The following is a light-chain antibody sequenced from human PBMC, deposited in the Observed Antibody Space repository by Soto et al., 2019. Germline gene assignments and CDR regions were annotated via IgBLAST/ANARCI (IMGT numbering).Light chain of an antibody. V-gene: IGLV2-8*01. J-gene: IGLJ2*01. CDR1: SGDVGGYNY. Sequence: QSALTQPPSASGSPGQSVTISCTGTSGDVGGYNYVSWYQQHPGKAPKLVIYEVSERPSGVPDRFSGSKSGNTASLTVSGLQADDEDIYYCSSYAGSPVVFGGGTKLTVL. CDR3: SSYAGSPVV. CDR2: EVS.